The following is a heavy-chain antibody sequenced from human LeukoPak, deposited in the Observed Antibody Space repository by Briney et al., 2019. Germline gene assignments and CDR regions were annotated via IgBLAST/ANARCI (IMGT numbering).Heavy chain of an antibody. V-gene: IGHV3-64D*09. D-gene: IGHD3-22*01. CDR1: GFTFSSYA. CDR2: INTNGGST. J-gene: IGHJ3*02. CDR3: VKAYDSSTYRNPFGI. Sequence: GGSLRLSCSVSGFTFSSYAMHWVRQAPGKRLEYVSAINTNGGSTYYADSAKGRFTISRDNSENTLYLQMSSLRAEDTAVYYCVKAYDSSTYRNPFGIWGQGTMVTVSS.